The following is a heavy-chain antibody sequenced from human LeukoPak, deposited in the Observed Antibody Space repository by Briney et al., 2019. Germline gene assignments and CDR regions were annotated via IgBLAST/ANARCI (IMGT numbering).Heavy chain of an antibody. J-gene: IGHJ6*02. CDR2: ISAYNGNT. CDR1: GYTFTSYG. Sequence: ASVKVSCKASGYTFTSYGISWVRQAPGQGLEWMGWISAYNGNTNYAQKLQGRVTMTTDTSTSTAYMELRSLRSDDTAVYYCARDYPNYDFWSGYYNYYYYGMDVWGQGTTVTVSS. CDR3: ARDYPNYDFWSGYYNYYYYGMDV. D-gene: IGHD3-3*01. V-gene: IGHV1-18*01.